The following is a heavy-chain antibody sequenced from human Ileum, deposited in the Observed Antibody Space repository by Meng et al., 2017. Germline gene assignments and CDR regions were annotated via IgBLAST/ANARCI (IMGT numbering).Heavy chain of an antibody. CDR2: SDHFGNT. J-gene: IGHJ5*02. V-gene: IGHV4-34*01. CDR1: GGSLSGYY. CDR3: VYFWSGYFT. D-gene: IGHD3-3*01. Sequence: VQLQQWGAGLLKPSETLSLTCDVFGGSLSGYYCNCSRQRPGKGLEWIGGSDHFGNTIHNPSLKGRLTISVDTSKNQISLRLTSVIAADTAVYYCVYFWSGYFTSGQGTLVTVSS.